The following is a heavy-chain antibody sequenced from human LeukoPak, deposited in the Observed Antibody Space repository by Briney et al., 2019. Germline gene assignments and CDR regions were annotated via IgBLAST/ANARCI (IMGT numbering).Heavy chain of an antibody. CDR1: GGSISSSTYY. V-gene: IGHV4-39*07. CDR3: HGAIPGDY. D-gene: IGHD4/OR15-4a*01. CDR2: INHSGST. Sequence: KSSETLSLTCTVSGGSISSSTYYWGWIRQPPGKGLEWIGEINHSGSTNYNPSLKGRVTISVDTSKNQFSLNLSSVTAADTAVYYCHGAIPGDYWGQGTLVTVSS. J-gene: IGHJ4*02.